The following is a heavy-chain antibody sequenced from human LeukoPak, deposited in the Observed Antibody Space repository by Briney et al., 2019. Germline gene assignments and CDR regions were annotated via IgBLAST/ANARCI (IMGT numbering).Heavy chain of an antibody. D-gene: IGHD6-6*01. V-gene: IGHV4-59*08. J-gene: IGHJ4*02. CDR2: IYYSGST. Sequence: PGGSLRLSCAASGFTFSSYAMHWIRQPPGKGLEWIGYIYYSGSTNYNPSLKSRVTISVDTSKNQFSLKLSSVTAADTAVYYCARTPSIAARPDYWGQGTLVTVSS. CDR3: ARTPSIAARPDY. CDR1: GFTFSSYA.